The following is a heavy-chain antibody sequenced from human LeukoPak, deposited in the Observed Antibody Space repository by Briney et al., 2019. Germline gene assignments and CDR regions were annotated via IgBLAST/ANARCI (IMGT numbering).Heavy chain of an antibody. J-gene: IGHJ3*02. CDR1: GGSFSGYY. CDR2: INHSGST. Sequence: SETLSLTXAVYGGSFSGYYWSWIRQPPGKGLEWIGEINHSGSTNYNPSLKSRVTISVDTSKNQFSLKLSSVTAADTAVYYCASPGEGHAFDIWGQGTMVTVSS. CDR3: ASPGEGHAFDI. V-gene: IGHV4-34*01. D-gene: IGHD4-17*01.